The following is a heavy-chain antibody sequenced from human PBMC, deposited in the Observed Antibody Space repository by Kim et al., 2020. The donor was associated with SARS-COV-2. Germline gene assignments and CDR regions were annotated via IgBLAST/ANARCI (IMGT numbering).Heavy chain of an antibody. Sequence: ASVKVSCKASGYTFTGYYMHWVRQAPGQGLEWMGRINPNSGGTNYAQKFQGRVTMTRDTSISTAYMELSRLRSDDTAVYYCARLKRVDTAMAYYFDYWGQGTLVTVSS. D-gene: IGHD5-18*01. V-gene: IGHV1-2*06. CDR3: ARLKRVDTAMAYYFDY. J-gene: IGHJ4*02. CDR2: INPNSGGT. CDR1: GYTFTGYY.